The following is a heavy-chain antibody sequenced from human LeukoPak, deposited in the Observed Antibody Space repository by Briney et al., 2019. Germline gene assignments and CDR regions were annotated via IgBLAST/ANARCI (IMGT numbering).Heavy chain of an antibody. CDR1: GGSISNYF. D-gene: IGHD1-26*01. CDR2: LYPRGTT. V-gene: IGHV4-4*07. J-gene: IGHJ3*02. CDR3: AGGGSPHI. Sequence: SETLSLTCTVSGGSISNYFLSWVRQPAGKALEWIGRLYPRGTTNYNPSLKSRVSMSLDTSMTQFSLKPNSVTAADTAVYYCAGGGSPHIWGQGTMVTVSS.